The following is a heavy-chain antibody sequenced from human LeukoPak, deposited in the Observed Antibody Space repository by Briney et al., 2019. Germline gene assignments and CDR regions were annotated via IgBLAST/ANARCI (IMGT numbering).Heavy chain of an antibody. J-gene: IGHJ4*02. D-gene: IGHD4-17*01. Sequence: PSETLSLTCTVSGYSISSGYYWGWIRQPPGKGLEWIGSIYHSGSTYYNPSLKSRVTISVDTSKNQFSLKLSSVTAADTAVYYCARLEDYGDALLWGQGTLVTVSS. V-gene: IGHV4-38-2*02. CDR2: IYHSGST. CDR1: GYSISSGYY. CDR3: ARLEDYGDALL.